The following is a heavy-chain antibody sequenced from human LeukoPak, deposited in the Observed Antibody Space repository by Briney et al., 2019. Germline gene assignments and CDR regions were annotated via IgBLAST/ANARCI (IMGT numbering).Heavy chain of an antibody. J-gene: IGHJ4*02. Sequence: GGSLRLSCAASGFTVSSNYMSWVRQAPGKGLEWVSVIYSGGSTYYADSVKGRFTISRDNSKNTLYLQMNSLRVEDTAVYYCARETYYYGSGSYYPSDYWGQGTLVTVSS. CDR3: ARETYYYGSGSYYPSDY. D-gene: IGHD3-10*01. CDR1: GFTVSSNY. CDR2: IYSGGST. V-gene: IGHV3-66*01.